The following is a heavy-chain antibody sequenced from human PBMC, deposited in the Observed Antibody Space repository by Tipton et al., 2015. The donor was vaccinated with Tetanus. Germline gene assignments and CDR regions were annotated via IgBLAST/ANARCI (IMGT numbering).Heavy chain of an antibody. V-gene: IGHV1-18*01. CDR3: ARDQPDH. CDR1: GYTFTSYA. Sequence: QLVQSGGEVKKPGASVKVSCKASGYTFTSYAVTWVRQAPGQGLEWMGWISGYNGNSNFTQKFQGRLAMTRDTSASTAYMELRSLRSDDTAVYFCARDQPDHWGQGTLVTVSS. CDR2: ISGYNGNS. J-gene: IGHJ4*02.